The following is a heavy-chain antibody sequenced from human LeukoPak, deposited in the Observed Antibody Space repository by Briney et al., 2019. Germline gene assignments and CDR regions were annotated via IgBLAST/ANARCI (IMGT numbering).Heavy chain of an antibody. CDR3: ARLILGYCSGGSCYSYLGRYFDL. V-gene: IGHV4-59*08. Sequence: SETLSLTCTVSGGSISSYYWSWIRQPPGKGLEWIGYIYYSGSTNYNPSLKSRVTISVDTSKNQFSLKLSSATAADTAVYYCARLILGYCSGGSCYSYLGRYFDLWGRGTLVTVSS. CDR1: GGSISSYY. D-gene: IGHD2-15*01. J-gene: IGHJ2*01. CDR2: IYYSGST.